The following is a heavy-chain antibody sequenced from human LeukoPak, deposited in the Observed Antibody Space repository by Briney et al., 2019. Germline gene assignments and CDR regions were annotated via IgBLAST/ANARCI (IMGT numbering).Heavy chain of an antibody. J-gene: IGHJ5*02. CDR1: GYSFTFPAFH. V-gene: IGHV1-2*02. CDR2: INPNSGVT. Sequence: ASVKVSCKTSGYSFTFPAFHMHWVRQAPGQGLEWMGWINPNSGVTNFAQKFQGRVTMTRDTSISTVYMELSRLRSDDTAVYYCATGPPVPLGYCSSTSCINWFDPWGQGTLVTVSS. D-gene: IGHD2-2*01. CDR3: ATGPPVPLGYCSSTSCINWFDP.